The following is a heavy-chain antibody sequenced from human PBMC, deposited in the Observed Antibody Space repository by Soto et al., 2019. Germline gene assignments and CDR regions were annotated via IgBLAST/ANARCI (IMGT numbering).Heavy chain of an antibody. CDR1: GFTFGSYA. D-gene: IGHD3-10*01. V-gene: IGHV3-30-3*01. Sequence: QVQLVESGGGVVQPGRSLRLSCAASGFTFGSYAMHWVRQAPGKGLEWVAVISYDGSNKYYADSVKGRFTISRDNSKNTLYLQMNSLRAEDTAVYYCARVVVRGVIIPHYFDYWGQGTLVTVSS. CDR2: ISYDGSNK. J-gene: IGHJ4*02. CDR3: ARVVVRGVIIPHYFDY.